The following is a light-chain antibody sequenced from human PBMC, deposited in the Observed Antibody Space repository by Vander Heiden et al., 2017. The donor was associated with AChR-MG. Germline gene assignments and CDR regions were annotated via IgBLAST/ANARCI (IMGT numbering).Light chain of an antibody. V-gene: IGKV1-8*01. Sequence: AIRITQSPSSLSASTGDRVTITCRASQGISSYLAWYQQKPGKAPKLLIYAASTLQSGVPSRFSGSGSGTDFTLTISCLQSEDFATYYCQQDDSYPPTFGPRTKVDIK. CDR2: AAS. CDR1: QGISSY. CDR3: QQDDSYPPT. J-gene: IGKJ3*01.